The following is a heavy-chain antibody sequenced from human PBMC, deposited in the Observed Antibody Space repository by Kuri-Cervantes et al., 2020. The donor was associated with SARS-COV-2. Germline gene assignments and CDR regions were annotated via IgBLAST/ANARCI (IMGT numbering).Heavy chain of an antibody. V-gene: IGHV4-59*08. CDR2: IYYSGST. CDR1: GGSISSYY. D-gene: IGHD1-26*01. J-gene: IGHJ2*01. Sequence: GSLRLSCTVSGGSISSYYWSWSRQRPGKGLEWIGYIYYSGSTNYNPTLKSRVTISVDTSKNQFSLKLSSVTAADTAVYYCARREYWYFDLWGRGTLVTVSS. CDR3: ARREYWYFDL.